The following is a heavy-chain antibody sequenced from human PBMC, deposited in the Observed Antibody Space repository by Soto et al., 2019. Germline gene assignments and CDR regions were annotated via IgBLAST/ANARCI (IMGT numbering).Heavy chain of an antibody. CDR1: GGTFSSYA. V-gene: IGHV1-69*01. J-gene: IGHJ4*02. CDR3: ARALGYAILTGYHYFDY. CDR2: IIPIFGTA. Sequence: QVQLVQSGAEVKKPGSSVKVSCKASGGTFSSYAISWVRQAPGQGLEWMGGIIPIFGTANYAQKFQGRVTITADESTRTAYMELSSLRSEDTAVYYCARALGYAILTGYHYFDYWGQGTLDTVSS. D-gene: IGHD3-9*01.